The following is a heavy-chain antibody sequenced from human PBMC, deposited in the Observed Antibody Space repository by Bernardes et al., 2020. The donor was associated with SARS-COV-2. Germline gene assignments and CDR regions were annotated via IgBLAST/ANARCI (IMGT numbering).Heavy chain of an antibody. Sequence: SETLSLTCSVSGDSITSDNSVWSWIRQPAGRGPEWIARVFSSWQTTHINPSLKGRVALSVDTSKNQVSLRLASVAAADTAVYYCAREGRDVHKNLRWYFDLWGQGTLVTVSS. J-gene: IGHJ2*01. D-gene: IGHD2-15*01. CDR1: GDSITSDN. CDR3: AREGRDVHKNLRWYFDL. V-gene: IGHV4-61*02. CDR2: VFSSWQT.